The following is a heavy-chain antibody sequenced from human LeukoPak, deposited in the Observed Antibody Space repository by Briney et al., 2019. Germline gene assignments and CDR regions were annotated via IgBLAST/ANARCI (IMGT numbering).Heavy chain of an antibody. V-gene: IGHV4-39*01. J-gene: IGHJ4*02. CDR1: GGSITQTNY. CDR2: VYYTGST. Sequence: SETLSLTCDVSGGSITQTNYWTWVRQPPGKGLEWIGSVYYTGSTYYNPSLKSRVTISVDTSNNQFSLKLTSLSAADTAVYYCASLPHIWGYYDSSGAIDYWGQGTLVTVSS. D-gene: IGHD3-22*01. CDR3: ASLPHIWGYYDSSGAIDY.